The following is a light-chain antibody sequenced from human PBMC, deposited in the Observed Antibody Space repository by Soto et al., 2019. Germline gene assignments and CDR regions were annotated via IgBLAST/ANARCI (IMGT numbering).Light chain of an antibody. CDR2: GAS. Sequence: EIVMTQSPATLSVSPGERATLSCRASQSVSSNLAWYQQKPGQAPRLLMYGASNRAAGISARFTGSGSGTDFTLTIISLQSEDVAVYLCQQYNNRTPAYTFGQGTKLEIK. CDR1: QSVSSN. V-gene: IGKV3D-15*01. CDR3: QQYNNRTPAYT. J-gene: IGKJ2*01.